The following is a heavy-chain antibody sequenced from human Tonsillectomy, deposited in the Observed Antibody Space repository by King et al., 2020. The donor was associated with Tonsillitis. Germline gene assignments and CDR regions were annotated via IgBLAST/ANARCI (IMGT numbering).Heavy chain of an antibody. D-gene: IGHD4-17*01. CDR1: GYTLTSYR. Sequence: QLVQSGAEVKKPGASVKVSCEVSGYTLTSYRLSWVRQAPGQGLEWMGWITAYNVNTNYAQKLQGRVTMTTDTSTSTAYMELRSLRSDDTAVYYCARGGTYGANFFDFWGQGTLVTVSS. CDR3: ARGGTYGANFFDF. CDR2: ITAYNVNT. V-gene: IGHV1-18*01. J-gene: IGHJ4*02.